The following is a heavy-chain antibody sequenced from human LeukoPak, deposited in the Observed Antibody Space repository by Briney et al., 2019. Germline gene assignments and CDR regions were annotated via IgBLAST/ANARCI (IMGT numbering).Heavy chain of an antibody. CDR2: ISSSSSTI. CDR1: GFTFSSYS. Sequence: GGSLRLSCAASGFTFSSYSMNWVRQAPGKGLEWVSYISSSSSTIYYADSVKGRFTISRDNAKNSLYLQMNSLRAEETAVYYCARVLIVGAGTLWYFDLWGRGTLVTVS. CDR3: ARVLIVGAGTLWYFDL. D-gene: IGHD1-26*01. J-gene: IGHJ2*01. V-gene: IGHV3-48*01.